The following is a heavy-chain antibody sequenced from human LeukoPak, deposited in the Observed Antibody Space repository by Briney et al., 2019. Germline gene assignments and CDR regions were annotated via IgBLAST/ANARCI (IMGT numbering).Heavy chain of an antibody. CDR3: ARDQWWDIVVVPAAISDNRYYYYGMDV. Sequence: GGSLRLSCAASGFTFSSYSMNWVRQASGKGLEWVSSISSSSSYIYYADSVKGRFTISRDNAKNSLYLQMNSLRAEDTAVYYCARDQWWDIVVVPAAISDNRYYYYGMDVWGQGTTVTVSS. J-gene: IGHJ6*02. D-gene: IGHD2-2*02. V-gene: IGHV3-21*01. CDR1: GFTFSSYS. CDR2: ISSSSSYI.